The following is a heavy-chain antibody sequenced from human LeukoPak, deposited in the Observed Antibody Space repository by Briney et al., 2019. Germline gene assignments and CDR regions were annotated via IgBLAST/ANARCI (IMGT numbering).Heavy chain of an antibody. CDR2: IYYTWST. V-gene: IGHV4-39*01. CDR1: GGSISSSDYY. J-gene: IGHJ4*02. Sequence: SETLSLTCTVSGGSISSSDYYCGWIRQPPGKGLEWIGRIYYTWSTYYNPSLQSRVSISVDTAKNQFSLKLSSVTAADTAVYYCASPTVNWGQGTLVPVSS. D-gene: IGHD1-1*01. CDR3: ASPTVN.